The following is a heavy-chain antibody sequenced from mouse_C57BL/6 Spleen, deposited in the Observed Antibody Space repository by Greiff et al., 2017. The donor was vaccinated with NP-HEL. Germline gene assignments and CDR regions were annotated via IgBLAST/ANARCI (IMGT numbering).Heavy chain of an antibody. V-gene: IGHV1-26*01. CDR2: INPNNGGT. Sequence: EVKLQQSGPELVKPGASVKISCKASGYTFTDYYMNWVKQSHGKSLEWIGDINPNNGGTSYNQKFKGKATLTVDKSSSTAYMELRSLTSEDSAVYYWARTGDYYGSRERAWFAYWGQGTLVTVSA. D-gene: IGHD1-1*01. CDR1: GYTFTDYY. J-gene: IGHJ3*01. CDR3: ARTGDYYGSRERAWFAY.